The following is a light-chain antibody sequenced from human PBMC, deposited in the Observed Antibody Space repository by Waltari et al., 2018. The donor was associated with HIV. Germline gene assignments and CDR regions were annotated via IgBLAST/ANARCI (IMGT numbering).Light chain of an antibody. CDR2: EDN. Sequence: NFMLTQPHSVSESPAKTVTISCTRSSGSIATNYGQWYQQRPGSAPTTVISEDNQRPSGVPDRFSGSIDSSSNSASLTISGLKTEDEADYYCQSYDSSNHVVFGGGTKLTVL. J-gene: IGLJ2*01. V-gene: IGLV6-57*04. CDR3: QSYDSSNHVV. CDR1: SGSIATNY.